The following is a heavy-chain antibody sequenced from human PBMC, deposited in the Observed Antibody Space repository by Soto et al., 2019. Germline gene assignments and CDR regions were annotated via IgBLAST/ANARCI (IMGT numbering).Heavy chain of an antibody. CDR3: ARHVSGYCSGGSCYWSN. CDR1: GCSISSSSYY. D-gene: IGHD2-15*01. CDR2: IYYSGST. Sequence: SETLSLTCTVSGCSISSSSYYWGWIRQPPGKGLEWIGSIYYSGSTYYNPSLKSRVTISVDTSKNQFSLKLSSVTAADTAVYYCARHVSGYCSGGSCYWSNWGQGTLVTVSS. J-gene: IGHJ4*02. V-gene: IGHV4-39*01.